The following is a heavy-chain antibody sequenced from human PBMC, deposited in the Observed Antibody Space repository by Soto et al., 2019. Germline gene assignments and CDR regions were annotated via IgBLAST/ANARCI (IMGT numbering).Heavy chain of an antibody. CDR2: IIPIFGTA. D-gene: IGHD3-22*01. CDR3: ARDLYYDSSGYYFPFDY. V-gene: IGHV1-69*13. J-gene: IGHJ4*02. Sequence: SVKVSCKASGGTFSSYAISWVRQAPGQGLEWMGGIIPIFGTANYAQKFQGRVTITADESTSTAYMELSSLRSEDTAVYYCARDLYYDSSGYYFPFDYWGQGTLVTVSS. CDR1: GGTFSSYA.